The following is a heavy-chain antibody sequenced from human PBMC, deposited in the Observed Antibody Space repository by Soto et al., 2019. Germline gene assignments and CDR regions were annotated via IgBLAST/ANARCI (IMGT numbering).Heavy chain of an antibody. CDR3: ARHPYSGTGDAFDI. CDR1: GGSISSSSYY. J-gene: IGHJ3*02. CDR2: IYYSGST. D-gene: IGHD1-26*01. V-gene: IGHV4-39*01. Sequence: SETLSLTCTVSGGSISSSSYYWGWIRQPPGKGLEWIGSIYYSGSTYYNPSLKSRVTISVDTSKNQFSLKLSSVTAADTAVYYCARHPYSGTGDAFDIWGQGTMVTVSS.